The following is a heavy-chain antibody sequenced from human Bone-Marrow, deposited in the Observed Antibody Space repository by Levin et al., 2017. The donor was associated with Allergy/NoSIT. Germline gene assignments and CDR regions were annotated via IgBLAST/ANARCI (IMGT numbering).Heavy chain of an antibody. V-gene: IGHV3-30*18. Sequence: HPGGSLRLSCAASGFTFSYFGMHWVRQAPGKGLEWVAVISFDGSNKYYADSVKGRFTISRDNSKNTLFLQMNSLRAEDTAVYYCAKDYRNWDDYSWGSDRLYMDVWGKGTTVTVSS. J-gene: IGHJ6*03. CDR1: GFTFSYFG. CDR2: ISFDGSNK. D-gene: IGHD3-16*02. CDR3: AKDYRNWDDYSWGSDRLYMDV.